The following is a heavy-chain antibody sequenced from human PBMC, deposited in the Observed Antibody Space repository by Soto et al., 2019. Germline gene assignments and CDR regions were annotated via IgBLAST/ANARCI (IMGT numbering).Heavy chain of an antibody. CDR2: IWYDGSNK. D-gene: IGHD3-3*01. Sequence: GGSLRLSCAASGFTFSSYGMHWVRQAPGKGLEWVAVIWYDGSNKYYADSVKGRFTISRDNSKNTLYLQMNSLRAEDTAVYYCARDPASTTIFGVVTQRAYYFDYWGQGTLVTVSS. CDR1: GFTFSSYG. CDR3: ARDPASTTIFGVVTQRAYYFDY. J-gene: IGHJ4*02. V-gene: IGHV3-33*01.